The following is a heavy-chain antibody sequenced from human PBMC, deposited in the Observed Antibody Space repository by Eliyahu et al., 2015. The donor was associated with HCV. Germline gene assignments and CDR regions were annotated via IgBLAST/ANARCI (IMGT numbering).Heavy chain of an antibody. J-gene: IGHJ6*02. CDR2: IIPILGIA. CDR3: ARDRGEVYGSGSYFTYYYGMDV. CDR1: GGTFSSYA. D-gene: IGHD3-10*01. Sequence: EVKKPGSSVKVSCKASGGTFSSYAISWVRQAPGQGLEWMGRIIPILGIANYAQKFQGRVTITADKSTSTAYMELSSLRSEDTAVYYCARDRGEVYGSGSYFTYYYGMDVWGQGTTVTVSS. V-gene: IGHV1-69*04.